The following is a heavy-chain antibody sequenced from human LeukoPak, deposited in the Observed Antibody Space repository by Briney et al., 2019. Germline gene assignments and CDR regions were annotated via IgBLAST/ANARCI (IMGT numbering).Heavy chain of an antibody. J-gene: IGHJ4*02. CDR1: GGSISSGGYY. CDR2: IYYSGST. D-gene: IGHD4-17*01. Sequence: SQTLSLTCTVSGGSISSGGYYWSWIPQHPGKGLEWIGYIYYSGSTYYNPSLKSRVTISVDTSKNQFFLKLSSVTAADTAVYYCARQKVYGDYAYDYWGQGALVTVSS. CDR3: ARQKVYGDYAYDY. V-gene: IGHV4-31*03.